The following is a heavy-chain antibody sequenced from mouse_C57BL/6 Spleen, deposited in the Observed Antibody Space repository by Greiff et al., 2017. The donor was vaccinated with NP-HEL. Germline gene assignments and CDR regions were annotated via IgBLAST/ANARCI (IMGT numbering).Heavy chain of an antibody. D-gene: IGHD2-5*01. CDR3: ARDSNYVGAMDY. Sequence: DVKLVESEGGLVQPGSSMKLSCTASGFTFSDYYMAWVRQVPEKGLEWVANINYDGSSTYYLDSLKSRFIISRDNAKNILYLQMSSLKSEDTATYYCARDSNYVGAMDYWGQGTSVTVSS. J-gene: IGHJ4*01. CDR1: GFTFSDYY. CDR2: INYDGSST. V-gene: IGHV5-16*01.